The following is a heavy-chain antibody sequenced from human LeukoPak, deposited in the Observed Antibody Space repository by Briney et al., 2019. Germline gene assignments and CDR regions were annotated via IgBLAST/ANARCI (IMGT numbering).Heavy chain of an antibody. CDR1: GYTFTSYG. D-gene: IGHD4-11*01. Sequence: GASVKVSCKASGYTFTSYGISWVRQAPGQGLEWMGWISAYNGNTNYAQKLQGRVTMTTDTSTSTAYMELRSLRSDDTAVYYCARDRGDDYSDYYYYGMDVWGQGTTVTVSS. CDR3: ARDRGDDYSDYYYYGMDV. V-gene: IGHV1-18*01. CDR2: ISAYNGNT. J-gene: IGHJ6*02.